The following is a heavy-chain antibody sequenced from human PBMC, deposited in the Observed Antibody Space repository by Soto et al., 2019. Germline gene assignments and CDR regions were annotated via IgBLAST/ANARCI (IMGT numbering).Heavy chain of an antibody. J-gene: IGHJ4*02. CDR1: GGSISSGDW. D-gene: IGHD2-21*02. CDR3: ARRGCDSIFGSLDY. Sequence: QVQLQESGPGLVKPSGTLSLTCAVSGGSISSGDWCWSWVRQSPGKGLEWIGEIYSGGSTTYNPSLKSRGTISADKSENQFSLRLSSVTAADTAVDYFARRGCDSIFGSLDYWGQGTLVTVSS. CDR2: IYSGGST. V-gene: IGHV4-4*02.